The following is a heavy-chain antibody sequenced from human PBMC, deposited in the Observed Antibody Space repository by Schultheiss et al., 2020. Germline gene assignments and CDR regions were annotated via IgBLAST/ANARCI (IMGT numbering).Heavy chain of an antibody. Sequence: GGSLRLSCAASGFTFSRYWMTWVRQAPGKGLEWVANIKQDGSEKYYVDSMKGRFTISRDNAKNSLYLQMNSLRAEDTAVYYCARAYSSSSGWAFDIWGPGTMVTVSS. CDR1: GFTFSRYW. CDR3: ARAYSSSSGWAFDI. J-gene: IGHJ3*02. CDR2: IKQDGSEK. V-gene: IGHV3-7*01. D-gene: IGHD6-6*01.